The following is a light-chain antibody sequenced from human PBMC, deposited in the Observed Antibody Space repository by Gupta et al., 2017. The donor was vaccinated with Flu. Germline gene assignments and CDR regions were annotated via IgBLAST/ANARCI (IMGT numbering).Light chain of an antibody. Sequence: IQLTPSPSSLSASVGDRVTVTCRTSQGTSGYLNWYQQKTGKAPKLLIHDGYSRQSGVPSRFSGSGSGTEFTLIISKLQPEDFATYYCQQRGSFPFTFGGGTKVEIK. CDR1: QGTSGY. CDR2: DGY. CDR3: QQRGSFPFT. V-gene: IGKV1-39*01. J-gene: IGKJ4*01.